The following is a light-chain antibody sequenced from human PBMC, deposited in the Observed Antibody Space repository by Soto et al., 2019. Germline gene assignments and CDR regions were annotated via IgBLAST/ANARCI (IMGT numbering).Light chain of an antibody. CDR2: AAS. CDR1: QGIKNS. CDR3: QKYFSVPFT. V-gene: IGKV1-27*01. J-gene: IGKJ3*01. Sequence: DIQMTQSPSSLSSSVGDRVTITCRASQGIKNSLAWYQQKPGKVPKLLIYAASTVHAGVSSRLSGSGSGTDFTLTITDLQPEDVATYYCQKYFSVPFTFGPGTKVAI.